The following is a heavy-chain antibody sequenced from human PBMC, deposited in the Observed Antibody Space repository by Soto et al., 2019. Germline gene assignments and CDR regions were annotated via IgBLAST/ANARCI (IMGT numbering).Heavy chain of an antibody. CDR1: GFSSSSYA. J-gene: IGHJ6*02. Sequence: DVQVVETGGDLVQPGGCLRLSCAVSGFSSSSYAFNRVRQAPGTGLEWVSFISSRGSTIYYAESVEGRFTISRDNAQNSLFLQMDSLRDEDTAVYYCVRLGFCDGATCNHYFYYYGMDVWGLGTTVVVSS. CDR2: ISSRGSTI. CDR3: VRLGFCDGATCNHYFYYYGMDV. V-gene: IGHV3-48*03. D-gene: IGHD2-21*01.